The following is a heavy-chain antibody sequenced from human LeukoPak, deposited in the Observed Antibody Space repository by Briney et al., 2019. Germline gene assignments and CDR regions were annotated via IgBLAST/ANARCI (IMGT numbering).Heavy chain of an antibody. CDR2: NYHSGST. CDR1: GGSISSSSYY. Sequence: WETLSLTCTVSGGSISSSSYYWGWIRQPPGKGLEWIGSNYHSGSTYYNPSLKSRVTISVDTSKNQFSLKLSSVTAADTAVYYCAREGNSPLDAFDIWGQGTMVTVSS. J-gene: IGHJ3*02. V-gene: IGHV4-39*07. D-gene: IGHD2-21*01. CDR3: AREGNSPLDAFDI.